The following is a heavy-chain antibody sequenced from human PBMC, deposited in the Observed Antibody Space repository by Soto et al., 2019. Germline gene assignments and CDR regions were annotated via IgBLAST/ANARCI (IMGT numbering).Heavy chain of an antibody. CDR2: IRSEANSYST. CDR1: GFTFSDYD. J-gene: IGHJ4*02. Sequence: EVKLVESGGGLVQPVGSLRLSCADSGFTFSDYDMDWVRQGPGKGLEWVGRIRSEANSYSTEYAATVKGRSTFSRDASKNSLYPQMHTLTSYDTAVYYCARDCWESYECWGQGTLVTVSS. D-gene: IGHD3-16*01. CDR3: ARDCWESYEC. V-gene: IGHV3-72*01.